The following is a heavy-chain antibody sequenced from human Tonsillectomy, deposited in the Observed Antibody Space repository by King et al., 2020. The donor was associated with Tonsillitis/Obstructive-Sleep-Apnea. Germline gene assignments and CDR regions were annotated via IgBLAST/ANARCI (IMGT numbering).Heavy chain of an antibody. Sequence: VQLVESGGGLVQPGGSLRLSCAASGFTFSSYWMSWVRQAPGKGLEWVANIKQDGSEKYYVDSVKGRFTISRDNAKNSLYLQMNSLRAEDTAVYYCARDRGLGSGSYPFDPWGQGTLVTVSS. CDR3: ARDRGLGSGSYPFDP. D-gene: IGHD3-10*01. CDR1: GFTFSSYW. V-gene: IGHV3-7*03. CDR2: IKQDGSEK. J-gene: IGHJ5*02.